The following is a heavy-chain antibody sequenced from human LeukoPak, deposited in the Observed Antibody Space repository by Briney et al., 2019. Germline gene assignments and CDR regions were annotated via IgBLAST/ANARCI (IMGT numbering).Heavy chain of an antibody. CDR2: IKCDGCHT. Sequence: GGSLRLSCAASGFTFSDYWMHWVRHAPGKGLVWVSRIKCDGCHTNYAHSVKGRFTISRDNTKNTLYLQLNSLRAEDTAVYYCATGNYNRPFDYWGQGTLVTVSS. D-gene: IGHD1-7*01. CDR1: GFTFSDYW. J-gene: IGHJ4*02. V-gene: IGHV3-74*01. CDR3: ATGNYNRPFDY.